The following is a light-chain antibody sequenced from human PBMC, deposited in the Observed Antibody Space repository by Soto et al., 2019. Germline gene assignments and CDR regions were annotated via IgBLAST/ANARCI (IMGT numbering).Light chain of an antibody. CDR1: QSISDW. J-gene: IGKJ3*01. Sequence: DIQMPPSHSTLSASVGYSVNTTFRASQSISDWLAWYQKKPGKAPKILIYAAFTLQSGVPSRFSGSGSGTDFTLTISCLQSEEWATDDGQRYYSYPLTFDPGTKVDIK. CDR3: QRYYSYPLT. V-gene: IGKV1-5*01. CDR2: AAF.